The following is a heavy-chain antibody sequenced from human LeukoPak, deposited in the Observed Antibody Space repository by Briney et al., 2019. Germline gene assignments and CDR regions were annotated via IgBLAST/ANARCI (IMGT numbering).Heavy chain of an antibody. CDR2: IYSGGST. D-gene: IGHD3-22*01. J-gene: IGHJ4*02. CDR1: GFTVSSSY. V-gene: IGHV3-66*01. CDR3: AYSSADS. Sequence: GGSLRLSCAASGFTVSSSYMSWVRQAPGKGLEWVSIIYSGGSTNYADSVKGRFTISRDNSKNTLYLHMNSLRAEDTAVYYCAYSSADSWGQGTLVTVSS.